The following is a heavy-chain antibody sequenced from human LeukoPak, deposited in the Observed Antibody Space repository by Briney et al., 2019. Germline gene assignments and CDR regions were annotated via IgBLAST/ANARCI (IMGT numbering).Heavy chain of an antibody. D-gene: IGHD3-3*01. J-gene: IGHJ4*02. V-gene: IGHV1-2*02. CDR2: INPNSGGT. Sequence: GASVKVSCKASGYTFTGYYLHWVRQAPGQGLEWMGWINPNSGGTNYAQKFQGRVTMTRDTSISTAYMELSRLRSDDTAVYYCARGPYDFWSGYTAFDYWGQGTLVTVSS. CDR1: GYTFTGYY. CDR3: ARGPYDFWSGYTAFDY.